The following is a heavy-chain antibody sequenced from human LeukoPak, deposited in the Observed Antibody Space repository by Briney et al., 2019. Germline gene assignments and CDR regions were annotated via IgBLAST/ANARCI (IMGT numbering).Heavy chain of an antibody. CDR1: GGSISSYY. Sequence: SETLSLTCTVSGGSISSYYWSWIRQPPGKGLEWIGYIYYSGSTNYNPSLKSRVTILVDTSKNQFSLKLSSVTAADTAVYYCARSLVVVPAALDYYYYMDVWGKGTTVTVSS. CDR3: ARSLVVVPAALDYYYYMDV. V-gene: IGHV4-59*01. D-gene: IGHD2-2*01. CDR2: IYYSGST. J-gene: IGHJ6*03.